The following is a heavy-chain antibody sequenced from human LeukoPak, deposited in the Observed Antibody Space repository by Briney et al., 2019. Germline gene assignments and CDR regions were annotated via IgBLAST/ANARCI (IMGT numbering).Heavy chain of an antibody. J-gene: IGHJ6*03. V-gene: IGHV4-61*02. Sequence: PSETLSLTCTVSGGSISSGSYYWSWIRQPAGKGLEWIGRIYTSGSTNYNPSLKSRVTISVDTSKRQFSLKMSSVTAADTAVYYCARALVRSSSYYYYYYMEVWGKGTTVTVSS. CDR2: IYTSGST. D-gene: IGHD6-13*01. CDR3: ARALVRSSSYYYYYYMEV. CDR1: GGSISSGSYY.